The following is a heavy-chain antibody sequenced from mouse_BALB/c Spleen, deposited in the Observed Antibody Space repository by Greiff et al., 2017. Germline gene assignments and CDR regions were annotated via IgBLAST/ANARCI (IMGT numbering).Heavy chain of an antibody. CDR2: ISYSGST. J-gene: IGHJ4*01. D-gene: IGHD1-2*01. V-gene: IGHV3-2*02. Sequence: EVKLVESGPGLVKPSQSLSLTCTVTGYSITSDYAWNWIRQFPGNKLEWMGYISYSGSTSYNPSLKSRISITRDTSKNQFFLQLNSVTTEDTATYYCARQTATPYAMDYWGQGTSVTVSS. CDR3: ARQTATPYAMDY. CDR1: GYSITSDYA.